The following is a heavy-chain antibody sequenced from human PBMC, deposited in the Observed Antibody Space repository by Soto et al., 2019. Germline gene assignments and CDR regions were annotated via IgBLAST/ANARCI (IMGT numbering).Heavy chain of an antibody. D-gene: IGHD2-8*02. CDR2: IWYDGSNK. J-gene: IGHJ5*02. Sequence: QVQLVESGGGLVQPGRSLRLSCAASGFTFSSYGMHWVRQAPGKGLEWVAVIWYDGSNKYYADSVKGRFTISRDNSKNTLYLQMNSLRAEDTAVYYCAREAGGWFDPWGQGTLVTVSS. V-gene: IGHV3-33*01. CDR3: AREAGGWFDP. CDR1: GFTFSSYG.